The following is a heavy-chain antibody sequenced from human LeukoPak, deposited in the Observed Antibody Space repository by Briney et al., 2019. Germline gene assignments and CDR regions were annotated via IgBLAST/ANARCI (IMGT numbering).Heavy chain of an antibody. D-gene: IGHD2-15*01. V-gene: IGHV3-13*01. CDR3: ANEGGDCFGGTCYSKY. CDR2: IATAGDS. Sequence: PGGSLRLSCAASGFTLSTNDMHWVRQATGGGLEWVAIIATAGDSYYAGSVKGRFTISRENAKNSLDLQMNSLRAGDTAVYYCANEGGDCFGGTCYSKYWGQGALVTVSS. CDR1: GFTLSTND. J-gene: IGHJ4*02.